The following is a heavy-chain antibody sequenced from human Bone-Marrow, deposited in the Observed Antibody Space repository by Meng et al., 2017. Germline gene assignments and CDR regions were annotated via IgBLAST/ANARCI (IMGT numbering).Heavy chain of an antibody. CDR3: ARADHPTTVPNLDY. Sequence: QVQCGAEVKKPGDSVKVSCKASGSTFTGYSMHWVRQAPGQGLEWMGGIIPIFGTGNYAQKFQGRVTMTRDTSISTAYMELSRLRSDDTAVDYCARADHPTTVPNLDYWGQGTLVTVSS. D-gene: IGHD4-17*01. CDR2: IIPIFGTG. J-gene: IGHJ4*02. CDR1: GSTFTGYS. V-gene: IGHV1-2*02.